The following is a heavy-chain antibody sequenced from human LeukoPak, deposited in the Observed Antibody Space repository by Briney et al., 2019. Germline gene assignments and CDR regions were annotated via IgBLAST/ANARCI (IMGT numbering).Heavy chain of an antibody. CDR1: GFIFSSYS. J-gene: IGHJ4*02. CDR3: ARSLRGGLYYFDY. Sequence: GGSLRLSCAASGFIFSSYSMNWVRQAPGKGLEWVSYISSSSNTVYYADSVKGRFTISRDNAKNSLFLQMNSLRAEDTAVYYCARSLRGGLYYFDYWGQGTLVTVSS. CDR2: ISSSSNTV. V-gene: IGHV3-48*04. D-gene: IGHD2-15*01.